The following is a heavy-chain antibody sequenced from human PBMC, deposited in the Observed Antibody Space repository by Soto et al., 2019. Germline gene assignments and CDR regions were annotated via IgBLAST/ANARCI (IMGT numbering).Heavy chain of an antibody. Sequence: ASVKVSCKASGYTSTSYGISWVRQAPGQGLEWMGWISAYNGNTNYAQKLQGRVTMTTDTSTSTAYMELRSLRSDDTAVYYCARGGGIYSSSWAYYYYYGMDVWGQGTTVTVSS. CDR3: ARGGGIYSSSWAYYYYYGMDV. V-gene: IGHV1-18*01. CDR2: ISAYNGNT. CDR1: GYTSTSYG. D-gene: IGHD6-13*01. J-gene: IGHJ6*02.